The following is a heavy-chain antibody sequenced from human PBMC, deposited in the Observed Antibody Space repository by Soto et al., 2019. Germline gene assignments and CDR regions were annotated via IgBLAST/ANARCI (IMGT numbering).Heavy chain of an antibody. CDR2: IIPLFGTA. J-gene: IGHJ4*02. CDR3: ATELGENPASPFDA. Sequence: VQSGADVKKPGSSVKVSCQASGVTFSSETLGWVRQAXGQGLEWVGGIIPLFGTASYAQKFQGRVTITADESTSTVYMELSSLRSDDTAVYFCATELGENPASPFDAWGQGTLVTVSS. V-gene: IGHV1-69*01. CDR1: GVTFSSET. D-gene: IGHD3-10*01.